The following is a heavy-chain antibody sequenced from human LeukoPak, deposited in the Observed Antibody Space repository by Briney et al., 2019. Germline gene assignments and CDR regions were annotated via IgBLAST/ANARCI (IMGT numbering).Heavy chain of an antibody. J-gene: IGHJ4*02. Sequence: GGSLRLSCAAAGFTFSTYWMSWVRQAPGKGLEWVANIKQDGSEKYYVDSVKGRFTISRDNPKNTLHLQMNSLRAEDTAVYFCAKRGVVIRVILVGFHKEAYYFDSWGQGALVTVSS. V-gene: IGHV3-7*03. CDR1: GFTFSTYW. CDR2: IKQDGSEK. D-gene: IGHD3-22*01. CDR3: AKRGVVIRVILVGFHKEAYYFDS.